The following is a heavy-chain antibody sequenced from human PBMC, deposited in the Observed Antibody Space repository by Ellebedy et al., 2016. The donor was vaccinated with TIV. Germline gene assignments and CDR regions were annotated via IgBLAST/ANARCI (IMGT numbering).Heavy chain of an antibody. D-gene: IGHD6-13*01. Sequence: GGSLRLSCAASGFTFSSYGMHWVRQAPGKGLEWVAVIWYDGSNKYYADSVKGRFTISRDNSKNTLYLQMNSLRAEDTAVYYCAREPRFGVGSSWYYFDYWGQGTLVTVSS. J-gene: IGHJ4*02. V-gene: IGHV3-33*08. CDR3: AREPRFGVGSSWYYFDY. CDR2: IWYDGSNK. CDR1: GFTFSSYG.